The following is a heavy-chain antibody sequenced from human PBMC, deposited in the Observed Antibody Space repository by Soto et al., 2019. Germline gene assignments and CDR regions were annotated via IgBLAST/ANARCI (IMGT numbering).Heavy chain of an antibody. CDR1: GFTFSSYA. CDR3: ASVTITAAGTEQETDHFDY. J-gene: IGHJ4*02. D-gene: IGHD6-13*01. V-gene: IGHV3-30-3*01. Sequence: QVQLVESGGGVVQPGRSLRLSCAASGFTFSSYAMHWVRQAPGKGLEWVAVISYDGSNKYYADSVKGRFTISRDNSKNTLYLQRNSLRAEDTAVYYCASVTITAAGTEQETDHFDYWGQGTLVTVSS. CDR2: ISYDGSNK.